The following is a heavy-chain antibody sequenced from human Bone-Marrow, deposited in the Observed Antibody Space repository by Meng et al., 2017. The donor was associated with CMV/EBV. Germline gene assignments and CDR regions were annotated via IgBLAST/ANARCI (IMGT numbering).Heavy chain of an antibody. CDR3: ARDTGYDFWSGYFFRGGMDV. V-gene: IGHV4-34*01. D-gene: IGHD3-3*01. CDR2: IYHSGST. J-gene: IGHJ6*02. Sequence: SETLSLTCAVYGGSFSGYYWSWIRQPPGKGLEWIGEIYHSGSTNYNPSLKSRVTISVDTSKNQFSLKLSSVTAADTAVYYCARDTGYDFWSGYFFRGGMDVWGQGTTVTVSS. CDR1: GGSFSGYY.